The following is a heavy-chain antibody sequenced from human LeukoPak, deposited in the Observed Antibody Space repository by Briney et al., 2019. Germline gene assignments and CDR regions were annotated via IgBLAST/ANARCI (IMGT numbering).Heavy chain of an antibody. J-gene: IGHJ3*02. CDR1: GGSISSYY. D-gene: IGHD3-3*01. V-gene: IGHV4-59*01. CDR2: IYYSGST. Sequence: SETLSLTCTVSGGSISSYYWSWIRQPPGKGLEWIGYIYYSGSTNYNPSLKSRVTISVDTSKNQFSLKLSSVTAADTAVYYCARGSVPYYDFWSGTTPSAFDIWGQGTMVTVSS. CDR3: ARGSVPYYDFWSGTTPSAFDI.